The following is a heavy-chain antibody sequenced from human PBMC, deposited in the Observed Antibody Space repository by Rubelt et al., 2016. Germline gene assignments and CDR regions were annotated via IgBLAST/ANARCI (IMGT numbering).Heavy chain of an antibody. CDR1: GYTFTSYG. CDR2: ISAYNGNT. Sequence: QVQLVQSGSELKKPGASVKVSCKASGYTFTSYGISWVRQAPGQGLEWMGWISAYNGNTNYAQKLQGRVTMTTDTSTSTAYMELRSLRSDDTAVYYCAREARKYRSGYYYYYGMDVWGQGTTVTVSS. D-gene: IGHD6-19*01. CDR3: AREARKYRSGYYYYYGMDV. V-gene: IGHV1-18*01. J-gene: IGHJ6*02.